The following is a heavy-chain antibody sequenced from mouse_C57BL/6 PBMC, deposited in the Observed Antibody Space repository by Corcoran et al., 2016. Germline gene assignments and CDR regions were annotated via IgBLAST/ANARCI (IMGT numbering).Heavy chain of an antibody. V-gene: IGHV9-3*01. J-gene: IGHJ4*01. CDR3: ARYPPTVVATDYAMDY. CDR2: INTYSGVP. D-gene: IGHD1-1*01. Sequence: QIQLVQSGPELKKPGETVKISCKASGYTFTTYGMSWVKQAPGKGLKWMGWINTYSGVPTYADDFKGRFAFSLETSASTAYLQINNLKNEDTATYCCARYPPTVVATDYAMDYWGQGTSVTVSS. CDR1: GYTFTTYG.